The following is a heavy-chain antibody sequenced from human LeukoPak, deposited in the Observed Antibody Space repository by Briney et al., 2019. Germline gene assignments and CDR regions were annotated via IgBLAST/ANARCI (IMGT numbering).Heavy chain of an antibody. CDR3: AKDGGYCSSTSCPRGAFDI. V-gene: IGHV3-30*18. D-gene: IGHD2-2*01. CDR1: GFTFSSYG. Sequence: GGSLRLSCAASGFTFSSYGMHWVRQAPGKGLEWVAVISYDGSNKYYADSVKGRFTISRDNSKNTLYLQMNSLRAEDTAVYYCAKDGGYCSSTSCPRGAFDIRGQGTMVTVSS. CDR2: ISYDGSNK. J-gene: IGHJ3*02.